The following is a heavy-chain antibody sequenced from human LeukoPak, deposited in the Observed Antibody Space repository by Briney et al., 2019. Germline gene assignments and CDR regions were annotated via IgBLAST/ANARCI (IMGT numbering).Heavy chain of an antibody. J-gene: IGHJ4*02. CDR2: ISNNGGGT. V-gene: IGHV3-64*01. Sequence: GGSLRLSCAASGFTFSSYAMHWVRQAPGKGLEYVSAISNNGGGTYFANSVKGRFTISRDNANNSLYLQMNSLRAEDTAVYYCARGIAAAVSLFDYWGQGALVTVSS. CDR1: GFTFSSYA. CDR3: ARGIAAAVSLFDY. D-gene: IGHD6-13*01.